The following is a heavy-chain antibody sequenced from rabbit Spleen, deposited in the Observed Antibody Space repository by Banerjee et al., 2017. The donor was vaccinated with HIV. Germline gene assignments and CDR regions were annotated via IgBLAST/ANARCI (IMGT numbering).Heavy chain of an antibody. CDR3: VRDRANIGGDYGPYYFDL. Sequence: QLVESGGGLVQPGGSLKLSCKASGFDFSTYSMSWVRQAPGKGLEWIGYIVPIFGVTYYASWVNGRFTISSHNAQNTLYLQLNSLTAADTATYFCVRDRANIGGDYGPYYFDLWGPGTLVTVS. CDR1: GFDFSTYS. CDR2: IVPIFGVT. J-gene: IGHJ4*01. D-gene: IGHD2-1*01. V-gene: IGHV1S7*01.